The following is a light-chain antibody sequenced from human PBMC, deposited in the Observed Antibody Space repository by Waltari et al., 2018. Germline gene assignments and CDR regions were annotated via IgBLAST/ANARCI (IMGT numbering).Light chain of an antibody. CDR3: QQYNNWPPWT. CDR1: PSVSSN. Sequence: EIVMTQSPATLSVSPGERATLSCRASPSVSSNLAWYKQKPGQAPRLLIYGASTRATGIPARFIGSRSGTEFTLTISSLQSEDFAVYYCQQYNNWPPWTFGQGTKVEIK. J-gene: IGKJ1*01. CDR2: GAS. V-gene: IGKV3-15*01.